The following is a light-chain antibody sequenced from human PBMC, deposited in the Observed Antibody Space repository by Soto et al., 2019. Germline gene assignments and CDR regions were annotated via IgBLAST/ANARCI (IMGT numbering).Light chain of an antibody. CDR1: QSCRGF. Sequence: VLTQSLAALSLCPREGATPSCRASQSCRGFLACYQQMPGQAPRPLIYDAYKRATVTPPMFSGSWCGTDFPLTISILQAEDAVGYYCQLRHWRRITFGQGTRLEIK. CDR3: QLRHWRRIT. V-gene: IGKV3-11*01. J-gene: IGKJ5*01. CDR2: DAY.